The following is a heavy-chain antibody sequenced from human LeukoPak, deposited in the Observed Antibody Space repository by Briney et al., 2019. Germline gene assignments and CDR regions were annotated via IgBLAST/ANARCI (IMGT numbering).Heavy chain of an antibody. CDR3: ARRGPLGLAVAGYWYFDL. J-gene: IGHJ2*01. CDR2: IYHSGST. D-gene: IGHD6-19*01. V-gene: IGHV4-4*02. CDR1: GGSISSSNW. Sequence: SETLSLTCAVSGGSISSSNWWSWVRQPPGKGLEWIGEIYHSGSTNYNPSLKSRVTIPVDKSKNQFSLKLSSVTAADTAVYYCARRGPLGLAVAGYWYFDLWGRGTLVTVSS.